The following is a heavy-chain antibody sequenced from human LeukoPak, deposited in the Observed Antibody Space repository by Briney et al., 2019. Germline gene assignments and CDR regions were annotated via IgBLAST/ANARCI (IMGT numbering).Heavy chain of an antibody. Sequence: SETLSLTCTVSGGSINSTRYYWGWIRQPPGKGLEWMGSIYYSGDTHYNPSLRSRVTISVDTSKNQFSLRMHSMTAADTSFYYCATGSMTTRYYYYFHMDVWGTGTTVTVSS. CDR3: ATGSMTTRYYYYFHMDV. J-gene: IGHJ6*03. CDR1: GGSINSTRYY. D-gene: IGHD4-11*01. CDR2: IYYSGDT. V-gene: IGHV4-39*01.